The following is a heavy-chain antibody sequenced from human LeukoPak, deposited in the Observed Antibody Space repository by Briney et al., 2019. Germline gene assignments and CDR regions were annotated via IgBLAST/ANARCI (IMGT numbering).Heavy chain of an antibody. V-gene: IGHV3-21*01. CDR3: AKDPTHYRVWDYYETIGLSY. CDR1: GFTFSSYG. CDR2: ISSSSSYI. Sequence: MTGGSLRFSCAASGFTFSSYGMSWVRQAPGKGLEWVPSISSSSSYIYYADSVKGRFTISRDNAKNTLNLQMNSLRAEDTAVYYCAKDPTHYRVWDYYETIGLSYWGQGTLVTVSS. D-gene: IGHD3-22*01. J-gene: IGHJ4*02.